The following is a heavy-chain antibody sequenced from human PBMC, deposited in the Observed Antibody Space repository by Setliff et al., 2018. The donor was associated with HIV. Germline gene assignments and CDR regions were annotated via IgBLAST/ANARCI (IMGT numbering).Heavy chain of an antibody. Sequence: ETLSLTCTVSGYSISSVSYWGWIRQPPGKGLEWIGSIYHSGTTYYNPSLKSRVTISVDTSKNQFSLKLSSVTAADTAVYYCARESTDSSGYYRAYFDYWGQGTLVTVSS. CDR2: IYHSGTT. V-gene: IGHV4-38-2*02. CDR1: GYSISSVSY. D-gene: IGHD6-19*01. J-gene: IGHJ4*02. CDR3: ARESTDSSGYYRAYFDY.